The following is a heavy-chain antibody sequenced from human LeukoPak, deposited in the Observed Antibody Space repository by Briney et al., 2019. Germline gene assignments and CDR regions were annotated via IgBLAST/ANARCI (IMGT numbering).Heavy chain of an antibody. CDR1: GGSFSGYY. CDR3: ARGYCSGGSCANTHYYYYYMDV. Sequence: KPSETLSLTCAVYGGSFSGYYWRWIRQPPGKGLEWIGEINHSGSTNYNPSLKSRVTISVDTSKNQFSLKLSSVTAADTAVYYCARGYCSGGSCANTHYYYYYMDVWGKGTTVTVSS. J-gene: IGHJ6*03. CDR2: INHSGST. V-gene: IGHV4-34*01. D-gene: IGHD2-15*01.